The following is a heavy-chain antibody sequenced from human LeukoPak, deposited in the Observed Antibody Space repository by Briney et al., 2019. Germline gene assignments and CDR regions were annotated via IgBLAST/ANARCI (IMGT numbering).Heavy chain of an antibody. Sequence: PGGSLRLSCAASGFTFSSYGMHWVRQAPGKGLEWVAVISYDGSNKYYADSVKGRFTISRDNSKNTLYLQMNSLRAEDTAVYYCAKDQGEIQLLSGWHYYYGMDVWGQGTTVTVSS. CDR3: AKDQGEIQLLSGWHYYYGMDV. CDR1: GFTFSSYG. V-gene: IGHV3-30*18. D-gene: IGHD5-18*01. J-gene: IGHJ6*02. CDR2: ISYDGSNK.